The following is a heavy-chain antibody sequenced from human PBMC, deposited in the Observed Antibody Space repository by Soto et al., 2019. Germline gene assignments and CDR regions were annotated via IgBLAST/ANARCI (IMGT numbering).Heavy chain of an antibody. CDR2: ISGTGDTT. CDR3: EIGGGQIYHYGMEV. CDR1: VFFFSDYY. Sequence: SXRLSCESAVFFFSDYYIILIRQAPGKGLETLCYISGTGDTTSYADSVKGRFTISRDNAKNSLFLHLNSLSAGDTAVYYCEIGGGQIYHYGMEVWGQGTTVNVYS. D-gene: IGHD3-3*01. J-gene: IGHJ6*01. V-gene: IGHV3-11*01.